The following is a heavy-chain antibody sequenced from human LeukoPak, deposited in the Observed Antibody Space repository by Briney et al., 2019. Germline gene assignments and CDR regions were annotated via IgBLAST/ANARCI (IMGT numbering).Heavy chain of an antibody. CDR2: IYSDGNT. J-gene: IGHJ5*02. D-gene: IGHD3-3*01. CDR1: GFTVSNNY. CDR3: AKDSNYDFWSGEQFDP. Sequence: GGSLRLSCAVSGFTVSNNYMNWVRQAPGKGLEWVSIIYSDGNTYYADSVKGRFTASRDNSKNTLYLQMNSLRAEDTAVYYCAKDSNYDFWSGEQFDPWGQGTLVTVSS. V-gene: IGHV3-53*01.